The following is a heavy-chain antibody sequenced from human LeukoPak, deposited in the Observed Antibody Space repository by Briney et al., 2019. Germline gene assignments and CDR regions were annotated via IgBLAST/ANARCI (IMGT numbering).Heavy chain of an antibody. V-gene: IGHV3-11*04. CDR3: AREYARYYFDY. CDR2: ISSSGSTI. Sequence: RGSLRLSCAASGFTFSDYYMSWIRQAPGKGLEWVSYISSSGSTIYYADSVKGRFTISRDNAKNSLYLQMNSLRAEDTAVYYCAREYARYYFDYWGQGTLVTVSS. D-gene: IGHD2-8*01. J-gene: IGHJ4*02. CDR1: GFTFSDYY.